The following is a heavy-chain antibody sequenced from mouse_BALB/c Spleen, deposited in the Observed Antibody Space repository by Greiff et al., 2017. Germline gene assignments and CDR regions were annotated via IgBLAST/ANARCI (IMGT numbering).Heavy chain of an antibody. D-gene: IGHD1-1*01. CDR2: IYPGSGST. J-gene: IGHJ2*01. V-gene: IGHV1-81*01. Sequence: VQLQQSGPELVTPGASVKMSCTASGFTFTDYVISWVKQSTGQGLEWIGEIYPGSGSTYYNDKFKGKATLTADKSSNTAYMQLSSLTSEDSAVYFCARKEDYYGNSFDYWGQGTTLTVSS. CDR3: ARKEDYYGNSFDY. CDR1: GFTFTDYV.